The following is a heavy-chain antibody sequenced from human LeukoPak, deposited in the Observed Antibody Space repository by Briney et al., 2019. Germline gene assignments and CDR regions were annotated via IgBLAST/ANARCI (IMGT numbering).Heavy chain of an antibody. CDR2: IIPIFGTA. CDR1: GYTFTSYD. CDR3: ASSYGPFDY. J-gene: IGHJ4*02. D-gene: IGHD5-18*01. V-gene: IGHV1-69*13. Sequence: HEASVKVSCKASGYTFTSYDINWVRQAPGQGLEWMGGIIPIFGTANYAQKFQGRVTITADESTSTAYMELSSLRSEDTAVYYCASSYGPFDYWGQGTLVTVSS.